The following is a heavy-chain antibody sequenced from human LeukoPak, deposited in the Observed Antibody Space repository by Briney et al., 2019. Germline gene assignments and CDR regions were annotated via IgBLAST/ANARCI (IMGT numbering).Heavy chain of an antibody. J-gene: IGHJ3*02. Sequence: ASVKVSCKASGYTFTSYYMHWVRQAPGQGLAWMGIINPSGGSTSYAQKFQGRVTMTRDTSTSTVYMELSSLRSEDTAVYYCAREGWLQQQKDDAFDIWGQGTMVTVSS. V-gene: IGHV1-46*01. CDR2: INPSGGST. CDR3: AREGWLQQQKDDAFDI. CDR1: GYTFTSYY. D-gene: IGHD5-24*01.